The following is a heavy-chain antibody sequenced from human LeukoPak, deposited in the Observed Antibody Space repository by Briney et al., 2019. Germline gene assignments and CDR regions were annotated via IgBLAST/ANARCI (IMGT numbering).Heavy chain of an antibody. CDR3: ARDLYYDSSGYYLGY. V-gene: IGHV3-11*01. CDR1: GFTFSDYY. Sequence: PGGSLRLSCAASGFTFSDYYMSWIRQAPGKGLEWVSYTSSSGSTIYYADSVKGRFTISRDNAKNSLYLQMNSLRAEDTAVYYCARDLYYDSSGYYLGYWGQGTLVTVSS. CDR2: TSSSGSTI. J-gene: IGHJ4*02. D-gene: IGHD3-22*01.